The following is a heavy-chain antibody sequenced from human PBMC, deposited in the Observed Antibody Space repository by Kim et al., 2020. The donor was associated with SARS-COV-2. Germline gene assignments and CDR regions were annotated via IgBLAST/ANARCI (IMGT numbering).Heavy chain of an antibody. J-gene: IGHJ4*01. CDR1: GYFFTSDS. D-gene: IGHD3-16*01. CDR3: LWGFYVYY. Sequence: ASVKVSCKTSGYFFTSDSIHWVRQAPGQGLEWMGGIDCGNGNTIYSQKFQGRVTFTTDTSASTAYMELSFLRSEDSAVYYCLWGFYVYYCGRGALVTVSS. V-gene: IGHV1-3*01. CDR2: IDCGNGNT.